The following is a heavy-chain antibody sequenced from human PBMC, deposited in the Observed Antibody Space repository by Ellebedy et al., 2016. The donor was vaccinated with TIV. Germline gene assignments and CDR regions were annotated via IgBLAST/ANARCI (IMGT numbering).Heavy chain of an antibody. CDR2: IGNKAKSHFT. CDR1: GLTLSDHF. D-gene: IGHD3-22*01. J-gene: IGHJ4*02. V-gene: IGHV3-72*01. Sequence: GESLKTSCPVPGLTLSDHFMDWVRQAPGKGLEWVGRIGNKAKSHFTQYDASVKGRFTISRDDSKNSLSLQMNSLNTEDTALYYCARVGYSSSDFNFWGQGTLVTVSS. CDR3: ARVGYSSSDFNF.